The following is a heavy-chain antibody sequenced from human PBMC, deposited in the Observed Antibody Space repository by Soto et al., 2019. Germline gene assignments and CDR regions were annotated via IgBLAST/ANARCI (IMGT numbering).Heavy chain of an antibody. D-gene: IGHD3-22*01. J-gene: IGHJ4*02. CDR2: ISRYGDIT. CDR1: GFTFNIYA. CDR3: AKDRYLDHDSRGYLFDN. V-gene: IGHV3-23*01. Sequence: EVQLLESGGDLIQPGGSLRLSCAASGFTFNIYAMTWVRQAPGKGLEWVSAISRYGDITYYADSVEGRFTISRDNSKDPLYLQMTSLTAEDTAVYYCAKDRYLDHDSRGYLFDNWGQGTLVTVSS.